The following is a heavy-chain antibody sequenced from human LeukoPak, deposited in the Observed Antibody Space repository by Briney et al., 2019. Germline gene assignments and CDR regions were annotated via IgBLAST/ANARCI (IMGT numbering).Heavy chain of an antibody. CDR3: ARVGFLEWLSYYYYYMDV. D-gene: IGHD3-3*01. CDR2: IIPIFGTA. J-gene: IGHJ6*03. Sequence: ASVKVSCKASGGTFSSYAISWVRQAPGQGLEWMGGIIPIFGTANYSQKFQGRVTITTDESTSTAYMELNSLRSEDTAVYYCARVGFLEWLSYYYYYMDVWGKGTTVTVSS. V-gene: IGHV1-69*05. CDR1: GGTFSSYA.